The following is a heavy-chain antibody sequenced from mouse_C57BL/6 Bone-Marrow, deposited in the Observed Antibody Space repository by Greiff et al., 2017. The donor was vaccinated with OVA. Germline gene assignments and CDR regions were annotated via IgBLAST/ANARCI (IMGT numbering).Heavy chain of an antibody. D-gene: IGHD4-1*01. V-gene: IGHV1-64*01. CDR1: GYTFTSYW. CDR2: IHPNSGST. Sequence: VQLQQSGAELVRPGTSVKVSCKASGYTFTSYWMHWVKQRPGQGLEWIGMIHPNSGSTNYNEKFKSKATLTVDKSSSTAYMQLSSLTSEDSAVYYCARRGLTGTFYWYFDVWGTGTTVTVSS. CDR3: ARRGLTGTFYWYFDV. J-gene: IGHJ1*03.